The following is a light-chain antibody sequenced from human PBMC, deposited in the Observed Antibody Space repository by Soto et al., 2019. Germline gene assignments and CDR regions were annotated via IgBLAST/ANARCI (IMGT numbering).Light chain of an antibody. CDR2: AAS. J-gene: IGKJ1*01. V-gene: IGKV1-27*01. CDR3: QNYNGAPWT. CDR1: QGISNY. Sequence: DIQMTQSPSSLSASVGDRVTITCRASQGISNYLVWYQQKPGKVPKLLIYAASTLQSGVPSRFSGSGSGTDFTLIISSLQPEDVATYYCQNYNGAPWTFGQGTKVDIK.